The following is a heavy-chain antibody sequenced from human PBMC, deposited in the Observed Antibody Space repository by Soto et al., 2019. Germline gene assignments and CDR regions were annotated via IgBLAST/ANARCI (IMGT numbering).Heavy chain of an antibody. J-gene: IGHJ3*02. Sequence: QVPLVQSGAEVKKPGASVKVSCKASGYTFTTYAMHWVRQAPGQRLEWMGWINTGNGNTKYSQKLQGRVTITRDTSASTAYMELISLSSEDTAVYYCARVPHCSSTSCYDGAFDIWGQGTMVTVSS. CDR2: INTGNGNT. V-gene: IGHV1-3*04. CDR1: GYTFTTYA. D-gene: IGHD2-2*01. CDR3: ARVPHCSSTSCYDGAFDI.